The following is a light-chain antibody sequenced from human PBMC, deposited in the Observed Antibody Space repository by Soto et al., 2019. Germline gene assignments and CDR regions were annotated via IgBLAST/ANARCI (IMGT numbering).Light chain of an antibody. CDR3: QQYNNWPRT. V-gene: IGKV3-15*01. CDR2: SAS. J-gene: IGKJ1*01. Sequence: EIVMTQSPATLSVSPGERGTLSCRASQSINSNLAWYQQKPGQAPRLLIYSASTRATGILARFSGSGSGTEFTLTISSLQSEDLAIYYCQQYNNWPRTFGQGTKVEVK. CDR1: QSINSN.